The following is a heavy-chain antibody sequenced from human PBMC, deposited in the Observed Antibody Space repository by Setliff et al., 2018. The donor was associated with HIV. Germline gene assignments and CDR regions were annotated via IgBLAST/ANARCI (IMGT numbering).Heavy chain of an antibody. CDR3: ARGLNYYGSGSYLPLGY. V-gene: IGHV4-4*09. D-gene: IGHD3-10*01. CDR1: GGSISISD. Sequence: SETLSLTCTVSGGSISISDWSWIRQPPGKGLEWIGCIYTSGNTNYDPSLKSRVTISIDTSKNQISLKLSSVTAADTAVYYCARGLNYYGSGSYLPLGYWGQGTLVTVSS. CDR2: IYTSGNT. J-gene: IGHJ4*02.